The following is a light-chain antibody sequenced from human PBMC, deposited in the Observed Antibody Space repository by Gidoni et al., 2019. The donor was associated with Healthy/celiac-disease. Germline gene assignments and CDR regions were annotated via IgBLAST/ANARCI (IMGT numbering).Light chain of an antibody. CDR3: QSYDSSLSDVV. Sequence: QSVLTQPPSVSGAPGQRVTISCTGRSSNIGAGYDVHWYQQLPGPAPKLLIYGNSNRPSGVPDRFSGSKSGTSASLAITGLQAEDEADYYCQSYDSSLSDVVFGGGTKLTVL. CDR2: GNS. J-gene: IGLJ2*01. V-gene: IGLV1-40*01. CDR1: SSNIGAGYD.